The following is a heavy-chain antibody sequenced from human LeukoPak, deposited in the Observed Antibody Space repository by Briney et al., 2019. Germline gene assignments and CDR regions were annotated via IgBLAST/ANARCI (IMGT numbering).Heavy chain of an antibody. CDR1: GGSISSSSYY. V-gene: IGHV4-39*07. Sequence: SGTLSLTCAVSGGSISSSSYYWGWIRRPPGKGLEWIGSIYYSGSTYYNPSLKSRVTISVDTSKNQFSLKLSSVTAADTAVYYCARERITMIVVDPYFDYWGQGTLVTVSS. D-gene: IGHD3-22*01. CDR3: ARERITMIVVDPYFDY. J-gene: IGHJ4*02. CDR2: IYYSGST.